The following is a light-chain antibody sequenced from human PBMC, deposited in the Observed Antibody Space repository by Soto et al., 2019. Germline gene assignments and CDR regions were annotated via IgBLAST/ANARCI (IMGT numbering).Light chain of an antibody. V-gene: IGKV1-5*01. CDR2: DAS. J-gene: IGKJ1*01. CDR1: QSVSSW. CDR3: QQYNSYSQT. Sequence: DIQMTQSPSTLSGSVGDRVSITCRDSQSVSSWLAWYQQKPGKAPKLMIYDASGLESGVPSRFSGSGSGTEFTLTISSLQPDDVATYDCQQYNSYSQTFGQGTKVDNK.